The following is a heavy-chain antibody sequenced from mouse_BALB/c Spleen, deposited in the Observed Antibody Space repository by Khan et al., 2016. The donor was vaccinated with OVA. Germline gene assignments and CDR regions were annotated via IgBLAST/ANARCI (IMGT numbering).Heavy chain of an antibody. D-gene: IGHD2-1*01. J-gene: IGHJ2*01. V-gene: IGHV5-9-3*01. CDR3: ARIYFGYFDY. Sequence: EVELVESGGGLVKPGGSLKLSCAASGFTFSSYAMSWVRQTPEKRLEWVATISSVGSYTYYPASVKGRFTISRDNAKTTLYLQTSSLRSEDTAMFYCARIYFGYFDYWGQGTTLTVSS. CDR2: ISSVGSYT. CDR1: GFTFSSYA.